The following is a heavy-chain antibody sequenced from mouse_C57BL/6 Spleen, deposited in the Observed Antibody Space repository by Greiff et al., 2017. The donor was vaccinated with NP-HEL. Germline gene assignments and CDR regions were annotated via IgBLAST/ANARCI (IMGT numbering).Heavy chain of an antibody. V-gene: IGHV5-6*01. CDR3: ARPIYDGYPGAMGY. J-gene: IGHJ4*01. Sequence: EVMLVESGGDLVKPGGSLKLSCAASGFTFSSYGMSWVRQTPDKRLEWVATISSGGSYTYYPDSVKGRFTISRDNAKNTLYLQMSSLKSEDTAMYYCARPIYDGYPGAMGYWGQGTSVTVSS. CDR1: GFTFSSYG. CDR2: ISSGGSYT. D-gene: IGHD2-3*01.